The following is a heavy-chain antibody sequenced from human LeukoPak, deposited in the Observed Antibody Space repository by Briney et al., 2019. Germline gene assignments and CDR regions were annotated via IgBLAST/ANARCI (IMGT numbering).Heavy chain of an antibody. CDR1: DDSITMYY. D-gene: IGHD1-26*01. CDR3: ARDRVGATLVGRRENYYYMDV. V-gene: IGHV4-59*01. CDR2: VDHTGST. J-gene: IGHJ6*03. Sequence: SETLSLTCSVSDDSITMYYWTWIRQPPGKGLEWIGYVDHTGSTNFNPSLKSRVTISVDTSKNQFSLKLSSVTAADTAVYYCARDRVGATLVGRRENYYYMDVWGKGTTVTVSS.